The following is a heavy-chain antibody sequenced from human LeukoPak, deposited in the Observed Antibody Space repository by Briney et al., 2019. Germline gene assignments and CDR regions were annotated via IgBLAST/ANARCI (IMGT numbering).Heavy chain of an antibody. CDR1: GFTFNAYV. V-gene: IGHV3-23*01. CDR2: ISGSGDAT. D-gene: IGHD3-16*01. CDR3: AKDPRAMGRYFFDD. J-gene: IGHJ4*01. Sequence: GGSLRLSCVGSGFTFNAYVLSWVRQRPGKGPEWVSMISGSGDATDYADSVKDRLTISRDNAKKTLYLQINNAKPDHTAIYYCAKDPRAMGRYFFDDWGQGSLVTVSS.